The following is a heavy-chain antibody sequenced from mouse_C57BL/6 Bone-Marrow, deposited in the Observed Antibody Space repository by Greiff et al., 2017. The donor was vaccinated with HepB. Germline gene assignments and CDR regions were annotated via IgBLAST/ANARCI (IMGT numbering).Heavy chain of an antibody. D-gene: IGHD1-1*01. V-gene: IGHV1-59*01. CDR3: ARGDLIYYYGSSYQDLGY. CDR2: IDPSDSYT. Sequence: QVQLQQPGAELVRPGTSVKLSCKASGYTFTSYWMHWVKQRPGQGLEWIGVIDPSDSYTNYNQKFKGKATLTVDTSSSTAYMQLSSLTSEDSAVYYCARGDLIYYYGSSYQDLGYWGQGTTLTVSS. J-gene: IGHJ2*01. CDR1: GYTFTSYW.